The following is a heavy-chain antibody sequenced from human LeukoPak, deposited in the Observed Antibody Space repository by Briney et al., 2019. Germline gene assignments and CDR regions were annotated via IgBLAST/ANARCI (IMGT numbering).Heavy chain of an antibody. CDR1: GFTFSSYA. J-gene: IGHJ4*02. D-gene: IGHD3-22*01. V-gene: IGHV3-30-3*01. Sequence: PGGSLRLSCAASGFTFSSYAMHWVRQAPGKGLEWVAVISYDGSNKYYADSVKGRFTISRDNSKNTLYLQMNSLRAEDTAVYYCARDSTMIVVVITTGSYYFDYWGQGTLVTVSS. CDR2: ISYDGSNK. CDR3: ARDSTMIVVVITTGSYYFDY.